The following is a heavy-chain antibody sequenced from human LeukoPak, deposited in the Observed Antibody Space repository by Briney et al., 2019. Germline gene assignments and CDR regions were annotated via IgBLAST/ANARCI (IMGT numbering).Heavy chain of an antibody. J-gene: IGHJ4*02. CDR1: GFTFDDYG. V-gene: IGHV3-20*04. CDR3: AREGYDVLRFLEWLRGLDY. CDR2: INWNGGST. D-gene: IGHD3-3*01. Sequence: GGSLRLSCAASGFTFDDYGMSWVRHAPGKGLEWVSGINWNGGSTGYADSVKGRFTISRDNAKNSLYLQMNSLRAEDTALYYCAREGYDVLRFLEWLRGLDYWGQGTLVTVSS.